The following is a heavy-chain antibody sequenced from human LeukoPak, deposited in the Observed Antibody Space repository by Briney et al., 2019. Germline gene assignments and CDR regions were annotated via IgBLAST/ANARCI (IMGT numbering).Heavy chain of an antibody. J-gene: IGHJ4*02. D-gene: IGHD1-1*01. CDR3: ARDGQGSGRTYDY. V-gene: IGHV1-2*02. Sequence: ASVKVSCKASGYTFTDYYMHWVRQAPGQGLEWMGWINPKSGSTNYAQQYQGGVTMTRDTSIRTAYMELSSLRPDDTAVYFCARDGQGSGRTYDYWGQGTLVTVSS. CDR1: GYTFTDYY. CDR2: INPKSGST.